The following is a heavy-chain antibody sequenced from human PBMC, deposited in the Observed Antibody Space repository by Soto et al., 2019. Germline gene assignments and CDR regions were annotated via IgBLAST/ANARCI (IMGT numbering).Heavy chain of an antibody. CDR1: GGSFSGYY. CDR3: ARYSHDSLTGPPGVCYFDL. J-gene: IGHJ2*01. Sequence: QVQLQQWGAGPLRPLETLSLTCGVSGGSFSGYYWAWIRQSPGKGLEWIGEITDRGSINYNPSLKSRVSISVDTSKNHYSMNLGSVTAADPAVYYCARYSHDSLTGPPGVCYFDLWGRGTLVTVSS. D-gene: IGHD3-9*01. CDR2: ITDRGSI. V-gene: IGHV4-34*01.